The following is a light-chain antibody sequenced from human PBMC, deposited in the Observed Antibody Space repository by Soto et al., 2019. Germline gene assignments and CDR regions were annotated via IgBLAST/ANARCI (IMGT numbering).Light chain of an antibody. J-gene: IGLJ3*02. CDR3: SSYTTSRSLV. CDR2: EVT. Sequence: QSVLTQPASVSGSPGQSVTISCTGTTRDVGGHDFVSWYRQYPCKAPQLLIYEVTNRPSGVSNRFSGSKSGNTASLTISGLQADDESDYYCSSYTTSRSLVFGGGTKLTVL. V-gene: IGLV2-14*01. CDR1: TRDVGGHDF.